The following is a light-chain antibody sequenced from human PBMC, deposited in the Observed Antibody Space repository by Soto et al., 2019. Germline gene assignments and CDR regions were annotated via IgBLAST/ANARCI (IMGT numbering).Light chain of an antibody. Sequence: QSVLTQPPSVSAAPGQKVTISCSGSSSNIGNNYLSWYQQFPGTAPKLLIYDKNNRPSGIPDRFSGSTSGTSATLGITGLQTGDEADYYCGTWDTSLSAGVFGGGTQLTVL. V-gene: IGLV1-51*01. CDR1: SSNIGNNY. J-gene: IGLJ3*02. CDR2: DKN. CDR3: GTWDTSLSAGV.